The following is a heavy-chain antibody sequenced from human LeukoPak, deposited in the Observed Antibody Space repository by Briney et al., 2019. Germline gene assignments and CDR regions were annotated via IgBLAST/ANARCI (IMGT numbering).Heavy chain of an antibody. CDR3: ASSVVAAIP. CDR1: GFTFSSYG. V-gene: IGHV3-33*01. Sequence: GGSLRLSCAASGFTFSSYGMHWVRQAPGKGLEWVAVIWYDGSNKYYADSVKGRFTISRDNSKNTLYLQMNSLRAEDTAVYHCASSVVAAIPWGQGTLVTVSS. D-gene: IGHD2-15*01. J-gene: IGHJ5*02. CDR2: IWYDGSNK.